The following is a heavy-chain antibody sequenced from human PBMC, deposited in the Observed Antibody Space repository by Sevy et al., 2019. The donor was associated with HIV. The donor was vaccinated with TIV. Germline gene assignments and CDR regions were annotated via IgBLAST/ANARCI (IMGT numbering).Heavy chain of an antibody. V-gene: IGHV3-23*01. Sequence: GGSLRLSCAASGFTFSNYAMSWVRQAPGKGLEWVSSISRSGGSTYYADSVKGRFTISRDNSKNTLYLQMNGLKTEDTAIYYCTTEWLWEMSVSRGFNIWGQGTMVTVSS. CDR2: ISRSGGST. J-gene: IGHJ3*02. D-gene: IGHD1-26*01. CDR1: GFTFSNYA. CDR3: TTEWLWEMSVSRGFNI.